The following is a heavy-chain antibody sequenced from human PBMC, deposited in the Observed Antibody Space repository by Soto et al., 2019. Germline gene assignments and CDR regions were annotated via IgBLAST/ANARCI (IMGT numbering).Heavy chain of an antibody. CDR2: ISYDGSNK. CDR1: GFTLSAYP. Sequence: PGGSLRLSCVASGFTLSAYPMNWVRQAPGKGLEWVAVISYDGSNKYYADSVKGRFTISRDNSKNTLYLQMNSLRAEDTAVYYCARDRYCISTSFEFTDSVNYYYYYGMDVWGQGTTVTVSS. V-gene: IGHV3-30-3*01. CDR3: ARDRYCISTSFEFTDSVNYYYYYGMDV. D-gene: IGHD2-2*01. J-gene: IGHJ6*02.